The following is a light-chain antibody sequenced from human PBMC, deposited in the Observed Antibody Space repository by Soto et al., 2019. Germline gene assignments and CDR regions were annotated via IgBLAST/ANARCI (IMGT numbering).Light chain of an antibody. V-gene: IGKV1-6*01. J-gene: IGKJ1*01. CDR1: QGIRND. CDR3: LQDYNYPRT. CDR2: GAS. Sequence: AIQMTQSPSSLSASVGDRVTITCRASQGIRNDLGWYQQRPGKAPKLLIYGASSLQSGVPSRFSGSGSGTDFTLTISSLQPEDFATYYCLQDYNYPRTFGQGTKVDIK.